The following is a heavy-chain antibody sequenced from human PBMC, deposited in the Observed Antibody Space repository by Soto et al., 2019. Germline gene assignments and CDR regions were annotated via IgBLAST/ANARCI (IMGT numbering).Heavy chain of an antibody. Sequence: PGGSLGLSCAASGITVSSNYMTWVLQAPGKGLEWVSVLHSGGDTYYANSVKGRFTISRHDSTNTLFLQMNSLTPEDTAVYYCARDGPYYYASRMDVWGQGTTVTVSS. CDR1: GITVSSNY. CDR2: LHSGGDT. D-gene: IGHD3-10*01. J-gene: IGHJ6*02. V-gene: IGHV3-53*04. CDR3: ARDGPYYYASRMDV.